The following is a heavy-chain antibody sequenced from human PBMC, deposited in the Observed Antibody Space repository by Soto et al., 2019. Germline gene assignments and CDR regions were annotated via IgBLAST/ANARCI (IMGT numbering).Heavy chain of an antibody. CDR3: TREAIVVIPAAQPSHFDS. CDR2: ISPYSGYT. J-gene: IGHJ4*02. CDR1: GYNFIKYG. D-gene: IGHD2-2*01. Sequence: QVQLVQSGAEVKKPGASVKVSCKGLGYNFIKYGINWVRQAPGQGLEWMGWISPYSGYTHSAQKFQGRLTLTTDPAATTAYMELRGLRSADTALYYCTREAIVVIPAAQPSHFDSWGQGTLVTVSS. V-gene: IGHV1-18*01.